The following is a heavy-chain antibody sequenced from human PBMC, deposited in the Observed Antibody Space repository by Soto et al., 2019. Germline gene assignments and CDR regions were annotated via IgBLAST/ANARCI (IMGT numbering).Heavy chain of an antibody. Sequence: SETLSLTCAVSGRSFSRSNWSRWVRQHPGQGLEWIGEIYHSGSTNYNPSLKSRVTISVDKSKNQFSLKLSSVTAADTAVYYCAKIGDSSSWNYYYYGMDVWGQGTTVTVSS. CDR1: GRSFSRSNW. V-gene: IGHV4-4*02. CDR2: IYHSGST. J-gene: IGHJ6*02. D-gene: IGHD6-13*01. CDR3: AKIGDSSSWNYYYYGMDV.